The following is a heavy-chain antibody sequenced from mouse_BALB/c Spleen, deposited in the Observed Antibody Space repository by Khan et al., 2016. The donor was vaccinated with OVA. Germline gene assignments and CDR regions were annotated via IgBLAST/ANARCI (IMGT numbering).Heavy chain of an antibody. V-gene: IGHV1-4*01. CDR2: INPSSGYT. Sequence: VQLQQSGAELARPGASVKMSCKASGYTFTSYTMHWVKQRPGQGLEWIGYINPSSGYTKYNQKFKDKATLTADKSSSTAYMQRSSRTSEDSAVYDCARTHERWCQGTTLTVSS. J-gene: IGHJ2*01. CDR3: ARTHER. CDR1: GYTFTSYT.